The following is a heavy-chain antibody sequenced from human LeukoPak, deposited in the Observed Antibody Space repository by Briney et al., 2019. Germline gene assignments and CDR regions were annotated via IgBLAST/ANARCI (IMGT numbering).Heavy chain of an antibody. CDR3: ARAVPLVTAILPPDY. D-gene: IGHD2-21*02. V-gene: IGHV3-11*01. CDR1: GFTFSDYY. J-gene: IGHJ4*02. CDR2: ISSSGSTI. Sequence: GGSLRLSCAASGFTFSDYYVSWIRQAPGKGLEWVSYISSSGSTIYYADSVKGRFTISRDNAKNSLYLQMNSLRAEDTAVYYCARAVPLVTAILPPDYWGQGTLVTVSS.